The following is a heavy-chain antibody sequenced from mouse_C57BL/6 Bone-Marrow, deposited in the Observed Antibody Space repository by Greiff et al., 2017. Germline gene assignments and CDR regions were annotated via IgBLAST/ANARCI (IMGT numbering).Heavy chain of an antibody. J-gene: IGHJ4*01. V-gene: IGHV1-64*01. CDR3: ARSYSYDDYPRDY. CDR2: MHPNGGSP. D-gene: IGHD2-12*01. Sequence: QVQLQQPGAELVKPGASVKLSCKASGYTFTNYWMHWVKQRPGQGLEWIGMMHPNGGSPDYNEKFKSEATLNVDKSSRTAYMELSSLTSEDSAVYYCARSYSYDDYPRDYWGQGTSVTVSS. CDR1: GYTFTNYW.